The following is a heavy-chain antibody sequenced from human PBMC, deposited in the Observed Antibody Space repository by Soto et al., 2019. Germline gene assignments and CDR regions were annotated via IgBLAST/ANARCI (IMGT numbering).Heavy chain of an antibody. V-gene: IGHV4-34*01. Sequence: QVQLQQWGAGLLKPSETLSLTCAVYGGSFSGYYWSGIRQPPGKGLEWIGEINHSGSTNYNPSLKRRVTISVDTSKNQFSLKLSSVTAADTAVYYCARGRAYYYGSGSYYPWGQGTLVTVSS. D-gene: IGHD3-10*01. CDR1: GGSFSGYY. CDR3: ARGRAYYYGSGSYYP. CDR2: INHSGST. J-gene: IGHJ5*02.